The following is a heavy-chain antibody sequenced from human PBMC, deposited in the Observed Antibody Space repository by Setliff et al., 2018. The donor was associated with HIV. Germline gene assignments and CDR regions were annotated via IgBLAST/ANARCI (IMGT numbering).Heavy chain of an antibody. CDR1: GFTVSSNY. D-gene: IGHD6-13*01. J-gene: IGHJ5*02. CDR3: AKDFRGNLAAAGIIDL. V-gene: IGHV3-66*01. Sequence: GGSLRLSCAASGFTVSSNYMSWVRQAPGKGLEWVSVIYSGGNTYYGDSVRGRFTVSRDNSKNTVYLQMNSLRDDDTAVYFCAKDFRGNLAAAGIIDLWDQGTLVTVSS. CDR2: IYSGGNT.